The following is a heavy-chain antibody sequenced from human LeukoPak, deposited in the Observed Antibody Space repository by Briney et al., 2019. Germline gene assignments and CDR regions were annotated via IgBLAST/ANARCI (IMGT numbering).Heavy chain of an antibody. J-gene: IGHJ4*02. CDR1: GFTFSSYA. D-gene: IGHD4/OR15-4a*01. CDR2: IYSGGST. CDR3: ARNDGAVKNYFDY. V-gene: IGHV3-53*01. Sequence: GGSLRLSCAASGFTFSSYAMHWVRQAPGKGLEWVSVIYSGGSTYYADSVKGRFTISRDNSKNTLYLQMNSLRAEDTAVYYCARNDGAVKNYFDYWGQGTLVTVSS.